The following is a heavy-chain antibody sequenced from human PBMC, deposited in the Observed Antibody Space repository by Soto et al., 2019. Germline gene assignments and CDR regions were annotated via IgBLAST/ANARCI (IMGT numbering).Heavy chain of an antibody. V-gene: IGHV3-23*01. CDR3: AKDYASTWYWYFDP. D-gene: IGHD6-13*01. Sequence: GGSLRLSCAASGFSFSNFAMSWVRQAPGTGLEWVSSISGSGDRTYYLDSVKGRFTISRDNSKNTLYLHMNSLGAEDTAVYFCAKDYASTWYWYFDPWGQGTLVTVSS. CDR1: GFSFSNFA. CDR2: ISGSGDRT. J-gene: IGHJ5*02.